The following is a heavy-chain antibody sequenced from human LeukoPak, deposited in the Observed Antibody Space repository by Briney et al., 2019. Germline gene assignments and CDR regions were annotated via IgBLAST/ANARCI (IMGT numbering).Heavy chain of an antibody. Sequence: SETLSLTCTVSGGSISSSSYYWGWIRQPPGKGLEWIGSIYYSGSTYYNPSLKSRVTISVDTSKNQFSLKLSSVTAADTAVYYCARDHFGYSSSSGVVEYYYGMDVWGQGTTVTVSS. J-gene: IGHJ6*02. CDR1: GGSISSSSYY. CDR2: IYYSGST. V-gene: IGHV4-39*07. CDR3: ARDHFGYSSSSGVVEYYYGMDV. D-gene: IGHD6-6*01.